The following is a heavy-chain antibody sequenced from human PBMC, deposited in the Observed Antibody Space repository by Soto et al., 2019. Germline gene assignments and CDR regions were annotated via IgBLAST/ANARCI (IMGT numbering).Heavy chain of an antibody. CDR2: IYYSGST. CDR3: ARGQAYYDIGGWFDP. Sequence: SETLSLTCTVSGGSISSSSYYWGWIRQPPGKGLEWIGSIYYSGSTYYNPSLKSRVTISVDTSKNQFSLKLSSVTAADTAVYYCARGQAYYDIGGWFDPWGQGTLVTVSS. CDR1: GGSISSSSYY. D-gene: IGHD3-9*01. V-gene: IGHV4-39*01. J-gene: IGHJ5*02.